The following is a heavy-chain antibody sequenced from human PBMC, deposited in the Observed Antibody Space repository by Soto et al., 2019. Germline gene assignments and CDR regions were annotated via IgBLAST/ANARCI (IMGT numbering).Heavy chain of an antibody. CDR2: VFYTGFT. J-gene: IGHJ4*02. D-gene: IGHD1-20*01. V-gene: IGHV4-39*01. CDR1: GASISGSYYY. CDR3: ATSQKGYNWNYFDH. Sequence: KSSETLSLTCAVSGASISGSYYYWAWLRQSPGKGPEWIGSVFYTGFTSYNPSLESRVSVSVDTSKSQSSLKLSAVTAADTAVYYCATSQKGYNWNYFDHWGQGALVTVSS.